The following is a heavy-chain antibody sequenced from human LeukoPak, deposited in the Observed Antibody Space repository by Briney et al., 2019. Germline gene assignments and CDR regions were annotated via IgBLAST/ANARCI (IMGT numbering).Heavy chain of an antibody. CDR1: GGSISSSNW. CDR2: IYHSGST. CDR3: ARIPGLGSSGYPRGWFDP. J-gene: IGHJ5*02. V-gene: IGHV4-4*02. D-gene: IGHD3-22*01. Sequence: SETLSLTCAVSGGSISSSNWWSWVRQPPGKGLEWIGEIYHSGSTNYNPSLKSRVTISVDKSKNQFSLKLSSVTAADTAVYYCARIPGLGSSGYPRGWFDPWGQGTLVTVPS.